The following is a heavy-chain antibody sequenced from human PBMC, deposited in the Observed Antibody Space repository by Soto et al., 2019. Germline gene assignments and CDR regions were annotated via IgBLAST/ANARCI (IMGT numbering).Heavy chain of an antibody. V-gene: IGHV4-61*01. J-gene: IGHJ4*02. CDR2: IYYTGST. Sequence: SETLSLTCTVSGGSVSSGSYYWSWIRQPPGKGLEWIGYIYYTGSTNYNPSLKSRVTISVDTSKNQFSLKLSSVTAADTAIYYCARIRATGTADFDYWGQGTLVTVSS. CDR1: GGSVSSGSYY. D-gene: IGHD1-1*01. CDR3: ARIRATGTADFDY.